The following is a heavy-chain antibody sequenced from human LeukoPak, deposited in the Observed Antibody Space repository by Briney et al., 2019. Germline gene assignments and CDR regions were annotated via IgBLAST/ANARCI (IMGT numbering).Heavy chain of an antibody. Sequence: SETLSLTCTVSGDSISRYYWGWVRQPPGKGLAWIGYIYHNGSTTYNPSLKSRVTISVDTSRNQFSLRLSSVTAADTAVYSCARRSKLGYYFDSWGQGILVTVSS. D-gene: IGHD3-16*01. CDR1: GDSISRYY. J-gene: IGHJ4*02. V-gene: IGHV4-59*08. CDR2: IYHNGST. CDR3: ARRSKLGYYFDS.